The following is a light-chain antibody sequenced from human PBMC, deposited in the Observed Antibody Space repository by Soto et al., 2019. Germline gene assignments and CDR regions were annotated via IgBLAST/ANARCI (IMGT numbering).Light chain of an antibody. J-gene: IGKJ5*01. CDR1: QSVSSY. CDR3: QQYGSSIT. V-gene: IGKV3-20*01. Sequence: EIVLTQSPVTLSLSPGERATLSCRASQSVSSYLAWYQQKPGQAPRLLIYDASNRATGIPDRFSGSGSGTDFTLTISRLEPEDFAVYYCQQYGSSITFGQGTRLEIK. CDR2: DAS.